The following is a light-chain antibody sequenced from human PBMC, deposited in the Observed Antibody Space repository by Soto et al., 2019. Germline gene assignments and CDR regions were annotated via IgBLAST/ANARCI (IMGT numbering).Light chain of an antibody. Sequence: DIQMTQSPSTLSASVVDRVTITCRASQTINTWLAWYQQKPGKTPKLLIYRASNLVSGVPSRFSGSGSGTEFTLTIISLQPDDFSIYYCQQYETYSGTFGPGTKVDI. J-gene: IGKJ3*01. V-gene: IGKV1-5*03. CDR1: QTINTW. CDR2: RAS. CDR3: QQYETYSGT.